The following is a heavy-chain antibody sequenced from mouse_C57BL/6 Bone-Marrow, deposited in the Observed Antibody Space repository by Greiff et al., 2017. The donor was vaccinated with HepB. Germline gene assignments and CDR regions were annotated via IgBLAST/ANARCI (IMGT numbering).Heavy chain of an antibody. J-gene: IGHJ4*01. V-gene: IGHV5-16*01. D-gene: IGHD1-1*01. Sequence: EVKLMESEGGLVQPGSSMKLSCTASGFTFSDYYMAWVRQVPEKGLEWVANINYDGSSTYYLDSLKSRFIISRDNANNILYLQMSSLKSEDTATYYCARDGYYGSSYAMDYWGQGTSVTVSS. CDR1: GFTFSDYY. CDR2: INYDGSST. CDR3: ARDGYYGSSYAMDY.